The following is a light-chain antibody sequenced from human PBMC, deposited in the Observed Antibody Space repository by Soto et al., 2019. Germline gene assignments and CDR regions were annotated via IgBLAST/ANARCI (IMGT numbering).Light chain of an antibody. Sequence: PGARANISCRASPSVTYFLAWYQQKPGQAPRLLIYGAFNRSTGIPARFSGSGSGTDFTLTISSLEPEDYAIYYCQQRHIWPPVTFGQGTRLEIK. CDR3: QQRHIWPPVT. CDR2: GAF. CDR1: PSVTYF. J-gene: IGKJ5*01. V-gene: IGKV3-11*01.